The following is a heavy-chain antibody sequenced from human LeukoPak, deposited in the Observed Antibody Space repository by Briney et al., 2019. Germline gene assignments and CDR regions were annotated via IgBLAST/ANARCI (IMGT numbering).Heavy chain of an antibody. D-gene: IGHD6-13*01. Sequence: GGSLRLSCVASGFTFSSYGMHWVRQAPGKGLEWVAFIRYDGSNKYYADSVKGRFTISRDNSKNTLYLQMNSLRAEDTAVYYCARGHSSSWYGGYWGQGTLVTVSS. CDR1: GFTFSSYG. V-gene: IGHV3-30*02. CDR3: ARGHSSSWYGGY. CDR2: IRYDGSNK. J-gene: IGHJ4*02.